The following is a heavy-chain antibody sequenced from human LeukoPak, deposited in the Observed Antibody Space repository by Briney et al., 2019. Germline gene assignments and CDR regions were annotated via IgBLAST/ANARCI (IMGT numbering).Heavy chain of an antibody. V-gene: IGHV3-30*04. Sequence: GGSLRLSCAASGFTFSNYAMHWVRQAPGKGLEWVAVISYDGSNKYYADSVKGRFTISRDNSKNTLYLQMNSLRAEDTTVYYCARISGGGTDAFDIWGQGTMVTVSS. CDR1: GFTFSNYA. D-gene: IGHD7-27*01. CDR3: ARISGGGTDAFDI. CDR2: ISYDGSNK. J-gene: IGHJ3*02.